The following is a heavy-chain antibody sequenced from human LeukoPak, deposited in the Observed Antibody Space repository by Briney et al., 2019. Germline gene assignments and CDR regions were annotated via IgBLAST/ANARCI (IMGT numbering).Heavy chain of an antibody. CDR3: AKQHPYYYYYMDV. Sequence: ASVKVSCKASGYTFSSYGFSWVRQAPGQGLEWMGWISAYSGDTNYAQKFQGRVTMTRDTSISTAYMELSRLRSDDTAVYYCAKQHPYYYYYMDVWGKGTTVTVSS. CDR1: GYTFSSYG. D-gene: IGHD5-18*01. CDR2: ISAYSGDT. J-gene: IGHJ6*03. V-gene: IGHV1-18*01.